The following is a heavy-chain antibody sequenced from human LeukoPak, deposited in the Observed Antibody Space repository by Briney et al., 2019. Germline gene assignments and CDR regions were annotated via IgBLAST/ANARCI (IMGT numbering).Heavy chain of an antibody. V-gene: IGHV4-34*01. CDR1: GGYFSGYY. Sequence: SETLSLTCAVYGGYFSGYYWNWIWIRQPPGKGLEWIGEINHSGSTNYNPSLKSRITISTDTSKNQLSLKLSSVAAADTAVYYCARGGLLWFGETRPFDYWGQGTLVTVSS. J-gene: IGHJ4*02. D-gene: IGHD3-10*01. CDR2: INHSGST. CDR3: ARGGLLWFGETRPFDY.